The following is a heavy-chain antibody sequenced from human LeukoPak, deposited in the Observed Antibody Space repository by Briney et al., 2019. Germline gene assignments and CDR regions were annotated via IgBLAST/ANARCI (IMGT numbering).Heavy chain of an antibody. J-gene: IGHJ4*01. V-gene: IGHV1-69*02. CDR2: IIPILGIA. CDR1: GGTFSSYT. CDR3: ARVPSEYQSTVVTDY. D-gene: IGHD4-23*01. Sequence: SVKVSCKASGGTFSSYTISWVRQAPGQGLEWMGRIIPILGIANYAQKFQGRVTITADKSTSTAYMELSSLRSEDTAVYYCARVPSEYQSTVVTDYWGQGTLVTVSS.